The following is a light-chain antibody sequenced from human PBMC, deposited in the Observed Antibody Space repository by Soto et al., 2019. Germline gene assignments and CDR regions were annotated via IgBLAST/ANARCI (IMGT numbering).Light chain of an antibody. CDR1: QDISKY. V-gene: IGKV1-27*01. J-gene: IGKJ4*01. CDR2: DAS. CDR3: QKYNSAPLT. Sequence: DIKMTQSPSSLSASVGDRITITCQASQDISKYLNWYQHKPGKAPKLLIYDASNLQSGVPSRFSGSGSGTDFTLTISSLQPEDVATYYCQKYNSAPLTFGGGTKVDIK.